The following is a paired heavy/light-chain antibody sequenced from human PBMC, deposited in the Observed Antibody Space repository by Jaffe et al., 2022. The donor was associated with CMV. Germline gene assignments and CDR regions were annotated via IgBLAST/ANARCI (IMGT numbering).Light chain of an antibody. CDR2: GAS. CDR1: QSVDSN. Sequence: EILMTQSPATLSVSPGERATLSCRATQSVDSNVAWYQQKPGQAPRLLIYGASIRATGIPARFSGSGSGTEFTLTISGLQSEDCAVYYCQQYNNWPPYTFGQGTKLKIK. J-gene: IGKJ2*01. CDR3: QQYNNWPPYT. V-gene: IGKV3-15*01.
Heavy chain of an antibody. CDR2: MYYTGST. CDR3: ASQEHIVDY. Sequence: QLQLQESGPGLVKPSETLSLTCNVSGGSISSYSYYCAWIRQPPGKGLEWIGNMYYTGSTYYNPSLKSRVTMSVDTSKNQFSLKLSSVTAADTAVYYCASQEHIVDYWGQGILVTVSS. D-gene: IGHD2-21*01. J-gene: IGHJ4*02. V-gene: IGHV4-39*01. CDR1: GGSISSYSYY.